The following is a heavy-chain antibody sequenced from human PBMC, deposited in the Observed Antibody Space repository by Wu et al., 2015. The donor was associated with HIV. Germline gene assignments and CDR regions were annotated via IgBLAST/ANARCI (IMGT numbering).Heavy chain of an antibody. Sequence: QVQLVQSGAEVKKPGASVKVSCKASGYTFTGYYMHWVRQAPGQGLEWMGWINPNSGGTNYAQKFQGRVTMTRDTSISTAYMELSRLRSDDTAVYYCAREIAAAGRGHDAFDIWGQGDNGHRLF. V-gene: IGHV1-2*02. CDR2: INPNSGGT. D-gene: IGHD6-13*01. CDR3: AREIAAAGRGHDAFDI. J-gene: IGHJ3*02. CDR1: GYTFTGYY.